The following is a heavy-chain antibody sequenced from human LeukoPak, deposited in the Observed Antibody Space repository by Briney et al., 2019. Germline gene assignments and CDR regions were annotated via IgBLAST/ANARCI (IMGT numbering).Heavy chain of an antibody. CDR1: GYSISSGYY. CDR3: ARLGGYDSLTVDY. D-gene: IGHD3-9*01. V-gene: IGHV4-38-2*01. CDR2: IYHSGST. J-gene: IGHJ4*02. Sequence: PSETLSLTCAVSGYSISSGYYWGWIRQPPGKGLEWIGSIYHSGSTYYNPSLKSRVTISVDTSKNQFSLKLSSVTAADTAVYYCARLGGYDSLTVDYWGKGTLVTVSS.